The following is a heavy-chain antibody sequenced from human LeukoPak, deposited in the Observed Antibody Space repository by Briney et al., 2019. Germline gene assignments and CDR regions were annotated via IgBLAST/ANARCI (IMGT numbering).Heavy chain of an antibody. Sequence: PGGSLRLSCAASGFTFSSYWKSWGRQAPGQGLEWVANMKYDGSEKYYVDSVKGRSTISRDNAKNSLYLQMNSLRAEDTAVYYCARDIEAAGLFLDYWGQGTLVTVSS. D-gene: IGHD6-13*01. V-gene: IGHV3-7*01. CDR3: ARDIEAAGLFLDY. J-gene: IGHJ4*02. CDR2: MKYDGSEK. CDR1: GFTFSSYW.